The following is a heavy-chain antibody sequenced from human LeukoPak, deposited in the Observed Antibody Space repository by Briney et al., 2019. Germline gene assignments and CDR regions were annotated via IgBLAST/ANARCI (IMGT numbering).Heavy chain of an antibody. V-gene: IGHV4-61*02. CDR3: ASGSGKTYYDYV. J-gene: IGHJ4*02. D-gene: IGHD3-16*01. Sequence: KPSETLSLTCTVSGGSISSGSYYWSWIRQPAGKGLEWIGRIYTSGSTNYNPSLKSRVTISVDTSKNQFSLKLSSVTAADTAVYYCASGSGKTYYDYVWGQGTLVTVSS. CDR2: IYTSGST. CDR1: GGSISSGSYY.